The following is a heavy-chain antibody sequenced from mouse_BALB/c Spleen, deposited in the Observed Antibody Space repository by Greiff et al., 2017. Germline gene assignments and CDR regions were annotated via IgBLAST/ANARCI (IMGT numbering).Heavy chain of an antibody. J-gene: IGHJ1*01. Sequence: EVQGVESGGGLVQPGGSRKLSCAASGFTFSSFGMHWVRQAPEKGLEWVAYISSGSSTIYYADTVKGRFTISRDNPKNTLFLQMTSLRSEDTAMYYCARSGRGYFDVWGAGTTVTVSS. V-gene: IGHV5-17*02. CDR2: ISSGSSTI. CDR3: ARSGRGYFDV. CDR1: GFTFSSFG. D-gene: IGHD3-1*01.